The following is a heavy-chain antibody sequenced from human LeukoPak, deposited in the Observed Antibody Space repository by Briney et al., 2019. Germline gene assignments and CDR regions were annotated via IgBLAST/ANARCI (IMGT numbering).Heavy chain of an antibody. CDR3: ATGDFWSRSYYYYYYMDV. Sequence: ASVTVSCKVSVYTLTELSMHWVRQAPGKGGEWMGGFDPEDGETIYAQKFQGRVTMTEDTSTDTAYMELSSLRSEDTAVYYCATGDFWSRSYYYYYYMDVWGKGTTVTVSS. V-gene: IGHV1-24*01. CDR1: VYTLTELS. CDR2: FDPEDGET. J-gene: IGHJ6*03. D-gene: IGHD3-3*01.